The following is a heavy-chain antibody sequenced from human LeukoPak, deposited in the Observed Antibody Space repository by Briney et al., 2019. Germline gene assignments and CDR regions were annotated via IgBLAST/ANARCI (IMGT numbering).Heavy chain of an antibody. V-gene: IGHV3-21*01. CDR1: GFTFSSYS. Sequence: GGSLRLSCAASGFTFSSYSMNWVRQAPGKGMEWVSSISSSSSFIYYADSVKGRFTISRDNAKNSLYLQMNSLRAEDMAVYYCARDRGIVGAVEYFDYWGQGTLVTVSS. D-gene: IGHD1-26*01. CDR3: ARDRGIVGAVEYFDY. CDR2: ISSSSSFI. J-gene: IGHJ4*02.